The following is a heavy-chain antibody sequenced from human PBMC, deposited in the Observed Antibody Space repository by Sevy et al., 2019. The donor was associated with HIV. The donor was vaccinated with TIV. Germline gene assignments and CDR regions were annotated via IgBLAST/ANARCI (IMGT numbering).Heavy chain of an antibody. Sequence: GESLKISCAASGFAFYEYSMRWIRQAPGKGLEWVATLSFGCGKINYADSVKGRFTISRDNSKNSFYLQMDNLRVEDTALYYCAREGCSRPHDYWGQGTRVTVSS. CDR3: AREGCSRPHDY. CDR2: LSFGCGKI. CDR1: GFAFYEYS. J-gene: IGHJ4*02. V-gene: IGHV3-23*01. D-gene: IGHD2-8*01.